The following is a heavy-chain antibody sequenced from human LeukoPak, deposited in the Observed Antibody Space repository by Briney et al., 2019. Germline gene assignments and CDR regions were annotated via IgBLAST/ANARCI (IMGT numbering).Heavy chain of an antibody. CDR2: ISYSGSP. D-gene: IGHD6-13*01. CDR3: ARSITATGRSRFDS. CDR1: GGSISGSSFY. J-gene: IGHJ4*02. V-gene: IGHV4-39*01. Sequence: SETLSLTCTVSGGSISGSSFYWGWIRQPPGKGLDWIGSISYSGSPFYNPSLKSRVTISVDTSKNQFSLRLSSVTAADTALYYCARSITATGRSRFDSWGQGTLVSVSS.